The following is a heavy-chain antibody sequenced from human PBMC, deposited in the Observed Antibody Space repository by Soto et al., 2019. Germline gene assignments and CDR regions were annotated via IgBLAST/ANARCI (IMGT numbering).Heavy chain of an antibody. CDR1: GGSISTVDYW. J-gene: IGHJ4*02. CDR2: IYDGGRT. V-gene: IGHV4-30-4*01. Sequence: QVQLQESGPGLVKPSQTLSLTCTVSGGSISTVDYWWSWIRQSPDMGLEWIGHIYDGGRTYNNPSLERXXTXAAXTSKSQLSLTLSSVSAADTAVYYCARGPSGDKVDSWGQGTLVTVSS. CDR3: ARGPSGDKVDS. D-gene: IGHD7-27*01.